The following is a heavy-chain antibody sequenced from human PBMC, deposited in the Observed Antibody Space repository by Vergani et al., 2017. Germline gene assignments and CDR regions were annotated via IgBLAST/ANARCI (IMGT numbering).Heavy chain of an antibody. D-gene: IGHD4-23*01. CDR3: ARGNGGNSTYDY. CDR2: IYSGGST. V-gene: IGHV3-53*02. Sequence: EVQLVETGGGLIQPGGSLRLSCAASGFTVSSNYMSWVRQAPGKGLEWVSVIYSGGSTYYADSVKGRFTITRDNSKNTLYLQMNSLRAEDTAVYYCARGNGGNSTYDYGGQGTLVTVSS. J-gene: IGHJ4*02. CDR1: GFTVSSNY.